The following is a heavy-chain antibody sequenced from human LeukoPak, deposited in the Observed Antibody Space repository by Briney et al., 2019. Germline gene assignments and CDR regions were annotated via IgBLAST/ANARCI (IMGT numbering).Heavy chain of an antibody. J-gene: IGHJ4*02. V-gene: IGHV3-7*01. CDR2: IKQDGSEK. Sequence: GGSLRLSCAASGFTFSSYWRSWVRQAPGKGLEWVANIKQDGSEKNYVDSVKGRFTISRDNAKNSLDLQMNSLRAEDTAVYYSARAGGHASSWAYWGQGTLVTVSS. D-gene: IGHD1-26*01. CDR1: GFTFSSYW. CDR3: ARAGGHASSWAY.